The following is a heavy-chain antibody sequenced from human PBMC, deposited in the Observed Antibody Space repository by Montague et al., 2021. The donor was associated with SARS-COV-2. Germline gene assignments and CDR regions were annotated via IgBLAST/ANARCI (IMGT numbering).Heavy chain of an antibody. J-gene: IGHJ4*02. Sequence: SETLSLTCTVSGGSISSSSYYWGWIRQPPGKGLEWIGSIYYSGSTYYNLSLKSRVTISVDTSKNQFSLKLSSVTAADTAVYYCARHWNRITIFGVVTDAFDYWGQGTLVTVSS. CDR2: IYYSGST. CDR3: ARHWNRITIFGVVTDAFDY. V-gene: IGHV4-39*01. D-gene: IGHD3-3*01. CDR1: GGSISSSSYY.